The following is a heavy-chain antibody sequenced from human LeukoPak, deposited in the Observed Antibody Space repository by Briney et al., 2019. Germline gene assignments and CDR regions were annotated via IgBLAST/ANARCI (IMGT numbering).Heavy chain of an antibody. J-gene: IGHJ4*02. CDR3: ATLTLHCSSTSCYDY. CDR1: GFTFSSYG. D-gene: IGHD2-2*01. CDR2: ISYDGSNK. Sequence: GRSLRLSCAASGFTFSSYGMHWVRQAPGRGLEWVAFISYDGSNKYYADSVKGRFTISRDNSKNTLYLQINSLRAKETAVYYCATLTLHCSSTSCYDYWGQGTLVTVSS. V-gene: IGHV3-30*03.